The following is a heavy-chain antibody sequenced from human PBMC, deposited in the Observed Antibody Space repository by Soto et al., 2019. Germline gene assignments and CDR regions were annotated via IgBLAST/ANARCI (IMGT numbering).Heavy chain of an antibody. Sequence: SETLSLTCTVSGGSISSYYWSWIRQPPGKGLEWIGYIYYTGTTNYNPSLKSRVTISVDTSKSQFSLKLSSVTAADTAVYYCARAGGVYYFDYWGQGTLVTVSS. CDR1: GGSISSYY. J-gene: IGHJ4*02. V-gene: IGHV4-59*01. CDR3: ARAGGVYYFDY. D-gene: IGHD2-8*02. CDR2: IYYTGTT.